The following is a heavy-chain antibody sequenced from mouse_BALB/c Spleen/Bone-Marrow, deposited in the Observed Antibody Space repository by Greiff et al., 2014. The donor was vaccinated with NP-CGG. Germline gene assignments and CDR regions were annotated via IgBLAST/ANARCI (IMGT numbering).Heavy chain of an antibody. J-gene: IGHJ4*01. CDR2: INPYNDGT. D-gene: IGHD2-1*01. V-gene: IGHV1-14*01. CDR3: ARGGGNFFPPMDY. Sequence: EVQLVESGPELVKPGASVKMSCKASVYTFTNYVIHWVKQKPGQGLEWIGYINPYNDGTKYNEKFRGKATLTSDKSSSTAYMELSSLTSEDSAVYYCARGGGNFFPPMDYWGQGTSVTVSS. CDR1: VYTFTNYV.